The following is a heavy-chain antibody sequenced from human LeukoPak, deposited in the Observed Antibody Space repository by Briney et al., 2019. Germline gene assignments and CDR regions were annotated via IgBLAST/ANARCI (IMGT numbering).Heavy chain of an antibody. V-gene: IGHV1-2*02. D-gene: IGHD3-22*01. CDR1: GYTFTGYY. J-gene: IGHJ4*02. CDR2: INPNSGGT. Sequence: ASVKVSCKASGYTFTGYYMHWVRQAPGQGLEWMGWINPNSGGTNYAQKFQGRVTMTRDTSISTAYMELSRLRSDDTAVYYCARESGYYYDNSGPDPGGYWGQGTLVTVSS. CDR3: ARESGYYYDNSGPDPGGY.